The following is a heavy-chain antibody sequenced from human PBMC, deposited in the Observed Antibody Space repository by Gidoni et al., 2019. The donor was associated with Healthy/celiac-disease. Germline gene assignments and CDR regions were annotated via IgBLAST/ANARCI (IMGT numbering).Heavy chain of an antibody. CDR2: IYYSGST. D-gene: IGHD3-3*01. Sequence: QVQLQESGPGLVKPSETLSLTCTVSGGSIRSYYWSWIRQPPGKGLEWIGYIYYSGSTNYNPSLKSRVTISVDTSKNQFSLKLSSVTAADTAVYYCARSATYDFWSGLDAFDIWGQGTMVTVSS. V-gene: IGHV4-59*01. CDR3: ARSATYDFWSGLDAFDI. CDR1: GGSIRSYY. J-gene: IGHJ3*02.